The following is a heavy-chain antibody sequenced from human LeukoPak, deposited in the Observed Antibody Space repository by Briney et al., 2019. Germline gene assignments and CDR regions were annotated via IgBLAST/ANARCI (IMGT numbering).Heavy chain of an antibody. CDR2: INPNSGGT. V-gene: IGHV1-2*02. Sequence: GASVNVSCRASGYTFTSYGISWVRQAPGQGLEWMGWINPNSGGTNYAQKFQGRVTMTRDTSISTAYMELSRLRFDDTAVYYCAREGVDWNHSVYYFDYWGQGTLVTVSS. J-gene: IGHJ4*02. CDR3: AREGVDWNHSVYYFDY. CDR1: GYTFTSYG. D-gene: IGHD1-1*01.